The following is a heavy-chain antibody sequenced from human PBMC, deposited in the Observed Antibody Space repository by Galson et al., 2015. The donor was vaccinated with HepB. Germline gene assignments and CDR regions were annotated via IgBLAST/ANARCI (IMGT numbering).Heavy chain of an antibody. CDR1: GGSFSGYY. J-gene: IGHJ4*02. V-gene: IGHV4-34*01. Sequence: SETLSLTCAVYGGSFSGYYWSWIRQPPGKGLEWIGEINHSGSTNYNPSLKSRVTISVDTSRNQFSLKLSSVTAADTAVYYCVRGIEVVVFALVFGGQGFLDTASS. CDR3: VRGIEVVVFALVF. D-gene: IGHD2-21*01. CDR2: INHSGST.